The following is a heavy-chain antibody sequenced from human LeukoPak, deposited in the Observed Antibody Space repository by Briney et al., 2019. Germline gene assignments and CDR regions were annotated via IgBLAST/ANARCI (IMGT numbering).Heavy chain of an antibody. CDR2: ISYDGSNE. CDR1: GFTFSSYG. CDR3: ARVGYYSSGPFSYFDY. V-gene: IGHV3-30*19. D-gene: IGHD3-10*01. Sequence: GRSLRLSCVASGFTFSSYGMHWVRQAPGKGLEWVAVISYDGSNEYYAESVKGRFTISRDSSENTLYLEMNSLRVEDTAVYYCARVGYYSSGPFSYFDYWGQGTLVTVSS. J-gene: IGHJ4*02.